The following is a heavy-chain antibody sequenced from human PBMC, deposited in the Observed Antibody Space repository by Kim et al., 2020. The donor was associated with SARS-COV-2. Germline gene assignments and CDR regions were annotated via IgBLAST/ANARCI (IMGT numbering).Heavy chain of an antibody. J-gene: IGHJ4*02. V-gene: IGHV4-39*01. D-gene: IGHD3-10*01. Sequence: NPALKSRVTISEDTTKNQFSLKLSSVTAADTAVYYCARRGYYGSGSYFYWGQGTLVTVSS. CDR3: ARRGYYGSGSYFY.